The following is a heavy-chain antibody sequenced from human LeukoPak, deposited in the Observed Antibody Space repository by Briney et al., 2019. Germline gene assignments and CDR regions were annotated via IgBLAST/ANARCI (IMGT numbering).Heavy chain of an antibody. CDR1: GYTFTSYA. J-gene: IGHJ4*02. CDR3: ARDRHWNQGNFDY. Sequence: ASVKVSCKASGYTFTSYAIHWVRQAPGQGLEWMGWITPSGGTNYPQKFQGRVTMTRDTSINTAFMELSRLRSDDTAVYYCARDRHWNQGNFDYWGQGTLVTVSS. V-gene: IGHV1-2*02. CDR2: ITPSGGT. D-gene: IGHD1-1*01.